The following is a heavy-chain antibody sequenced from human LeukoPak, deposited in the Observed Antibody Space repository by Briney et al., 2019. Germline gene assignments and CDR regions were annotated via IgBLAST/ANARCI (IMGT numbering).Heavy chain of an antibody. CDR3: VGDSPEWHQPLDY. CDR1: GFSFSSYW. J-gene: IGHJ4*02. V-gene: IGHV3-74*01. D-gene: IGHD3-3*01. Sequence: GGSLRLSCTASGFSFSSYWMHWVRQAPGKRLVWVSRINSDGSTTTYADSVKGRFTISRDNAKNTLYLQMNSLRADDTAVYYCVGDSPEWHQPLDYWGQGTLVTVSS. CDR2: INSDGSTT.